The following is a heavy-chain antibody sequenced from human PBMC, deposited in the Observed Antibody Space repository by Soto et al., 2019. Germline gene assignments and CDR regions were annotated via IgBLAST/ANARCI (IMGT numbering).Heavy chain of an antibody. V-gene: IGHV3-15*01. CDR1: GITFTNAW. Sequence: EVQLVESGGDLVKPGGCLRLSCAASGITFTNAWMSWVRQAPGKGLEWVGRIKNRADGGTTDYAAPVSGRFTISRDDSKNTLFLQMNSLEAEDTAVYYCTTDPGDYEDFWGQGTLVTVSS. CDR3: TTDPGDYEDF. D-gene: IGHD4-17*01. CDR2: IKNRADGGTT. J-gene: IGHJ4*02.